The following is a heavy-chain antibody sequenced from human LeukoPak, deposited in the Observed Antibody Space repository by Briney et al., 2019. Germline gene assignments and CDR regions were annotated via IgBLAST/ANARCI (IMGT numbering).Heavy chain of an antibody. CDR2: IWYDGSNK. D-gene: IGHD6-13*01. V-gene: IGHV3-33*06. Sequence: GGSLRLSCAASGFTFSSYGMHWVRQAPGKGLEWVAVIWYDGSNKYYADSVKGRFTISRDNSKSTLYLQMNSLRAEDTAVYYCAKDPEQQLAFFDYWGQGTLVTVSS. CDR1: GFTFSSYG. J-gene: IGHJ4*02. CDR3: AKDPEQQLAFFDY.